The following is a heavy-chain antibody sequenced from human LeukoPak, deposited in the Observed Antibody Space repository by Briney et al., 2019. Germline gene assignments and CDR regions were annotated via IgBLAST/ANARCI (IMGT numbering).Heavy chain of an antibody. CDR3: ARSDIVATIFAFDI. Sequence: SETPSLTCTVSGGSISSYYWSWIRQPPGKGLEWIGYIYYSGSTNYNPSLKSRVTISVDTSKNQFSLKLSSVTAADTAVYYCARSDIVATIFAFDIWGQGTMVTVSS. J-gene: IGHJ3*02. CDR1: GGSISSYY. D-gene: IGHD5-12*01. CDR2: IYYSGST. V-gene: IGHV4-59*01.